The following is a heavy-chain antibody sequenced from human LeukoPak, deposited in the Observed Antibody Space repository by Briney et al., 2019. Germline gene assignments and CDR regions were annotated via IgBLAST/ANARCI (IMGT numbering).Heavy chain of an antibody. CDR2: ISHRGRT. D-gene: IGHD3-3*01. CDR3: ARVPLRFLEPFDY. V-gene: IGHV4-34*01. CDR1: GGSVSGYY. Sequence: PSKTLSLTCAVYGGSVSGYYWSWIRQPPEKGLEWIGEISHRGRTHYTPSLQSRVTMSVDTSKNQFALNLNSVTAADTAVYYCARVPLRFLEPFDYWGQGILVTVSS. J-gene: IGHJ4*02.